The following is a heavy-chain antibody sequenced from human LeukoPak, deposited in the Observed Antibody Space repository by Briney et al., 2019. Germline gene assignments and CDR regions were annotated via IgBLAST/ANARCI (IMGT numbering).Heavy chain of an antibody. Sequence: ASVKVSCKASGYIFTGYYMHWVRQAPGQGLEWMGWINPNSGGTDYAQKFQDRVTMTRDTSITTAYLELSTLRSDDAAVYYCARKKDKMNYNSGSYSPLGYWGLGTLVTVSS. J-gene: IGHJ4*02. CDR1: GYIFTGYY. CDR3: ARKKDKMNYNSGSYSPLGY. V-gene: IGHV1-2*02. D-gene: IGHD3-10*01. CDR2: INPNSGGT.